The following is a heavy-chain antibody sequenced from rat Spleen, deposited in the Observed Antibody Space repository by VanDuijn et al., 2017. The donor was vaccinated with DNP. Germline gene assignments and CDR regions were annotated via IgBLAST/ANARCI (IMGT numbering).Heavy chain of an antibody. J-gene: IGHJ2*01. CDR3: VRWNSGHFDY. Sequence: EVQLVETGGGLVQPGRSLKLSCVASGFTFSTYWMFWIRQAPGKGLEWVTSINADGVSTYYPDSVKGRFTISRDNAKSTLYLQMNSLRSEDMATYYCVRWNSGHFDYWGQGVMVTVSS. CDR2: INADGVST. CDR1: GFTFSTYW. V-gene: IGHV5-58*01. D-gene: IGHD4-3*01.